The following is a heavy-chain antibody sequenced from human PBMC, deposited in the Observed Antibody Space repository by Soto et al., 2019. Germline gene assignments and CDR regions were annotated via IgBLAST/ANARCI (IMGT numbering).Heavy chain of an antibody. J-gene: IGHJ5*01. Sequence: QVQLHQWGAGLLRPSETLSLTCAVDGAPFTHYYWSWIRQPPGKGLEWIGEIHHSRKTNYNPSLKNRVAIAVDTSKNQFSLSLNSVTAADTSVYYCASSEYSSIVTGCFGSWGQGTLVTVSS. CDR2: IHHSRKT. CDR3: ASSEYSSIVTGCFGS. D-gene: IGHD6-6*01. CDR1: GAPFTHYY. V-gene: IGHV4-34*01.